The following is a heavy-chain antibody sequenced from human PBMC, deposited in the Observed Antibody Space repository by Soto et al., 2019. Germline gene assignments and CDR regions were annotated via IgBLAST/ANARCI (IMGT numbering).Heavy chain of an antibody. CDR2: ISSSGSTT. CDR1: GSPFSDNS. J-gene: IGHJ4*02. D-gene: IGHD3-3*01. CDR3: AKGGYDFWSGYYTPFDY. Sequence: PGGSLRFSCAPSGSPFSDNSMTWVRQAPGKGLEWVSSISSSGSTTYYADSVKGRFTISRDNSKNTLYLQMNSLRAEDTAVYYCAKGGYDFWSGYYTPFDYWGQGTLVTVSS. V-gene: IGHV3-23*01.